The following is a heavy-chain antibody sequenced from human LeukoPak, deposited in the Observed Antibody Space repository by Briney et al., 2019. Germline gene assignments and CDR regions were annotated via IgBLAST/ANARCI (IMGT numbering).Heavy chain of an antibody. CDR3: ARDRLVKSYATVLYYYYGMDV. CDR2: ISSSGSTI. D-gene: IGHD2-2*01. J-gene: IGHJ6*02. Sequence: QAGRSLRLSCAASGFTFSSYAMHWVHQAPGKGLEWVSYISSSGSTIYYADSVKGRFTISRDNAKNSLYLQMNSLRAEDTAVYYCARDRLVKSYATVLYYYYGMDVWGQGTTVTVSS. V-gene: IGHV3-48*04. CDR1: GFTFSSYA.